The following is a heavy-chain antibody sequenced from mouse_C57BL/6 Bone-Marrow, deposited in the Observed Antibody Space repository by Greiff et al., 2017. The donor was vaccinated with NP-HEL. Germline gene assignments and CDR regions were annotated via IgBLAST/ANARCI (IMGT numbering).Heavy chain of an antibody. V-gene: IGHV2-9-1*01. Sequence: VQRVESGPGLVAPSQSLSITCTVSGFSLTSYAISWVRQPPGKGLEWLGVIWTGGGTNYNSALKSRLSISKDNSKSQVFLKMNSLQTDDTARYYCASQKDFGSGTEYFDVWGTGTTVTVSS. D-gene: IGHD1-1*01. CDR2: IWTGGGT. J-gene: IGHJ1*03. CDR1: GFSLTSYA. CDR3: ASQKDFGSGTEYFDV.